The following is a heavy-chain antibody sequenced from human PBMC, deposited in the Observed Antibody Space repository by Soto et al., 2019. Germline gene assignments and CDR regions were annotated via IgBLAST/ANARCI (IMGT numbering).Heavy chain of an antibody. V-gene: IGHV3-48*03. Sequence: GGSLRLSCAASGFTFSSYEMNWVRQAPGKGLEWVSYISSSGSTIYYADSVKGRFTISRDNAKNSLYLQMNSLRAEDTAVYYCARDMGSGYCSGGSCYAWGQGSLVTVSS. CDR1: GFTFSSYE. J-gene: IGHJ4*02. CDR2: ISSSGSTI. CDR3: ARDMGSGYCSGGSCYA. D-gene: IGHD2-15*01.